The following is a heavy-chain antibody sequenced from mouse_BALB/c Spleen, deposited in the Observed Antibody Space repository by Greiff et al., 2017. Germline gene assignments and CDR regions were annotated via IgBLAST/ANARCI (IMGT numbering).Heavy chain of an antibody. J-gene: IGHJ2*01. CDR1: GFNIKDSY. CDR3: ASFDCGSSYRYYFDY. V-gene: IGHV14-3*02. CDR2: IDPANGNT. Sequence: EVQLQESGAELVKPGASVKLSCTASGFNIKDSYMHWVKQRPEQGLEWIGRIDPANGNTKYDPKFQGKATITADTSSNTAYLQLSSLTSEDTAVYYCASFDCGSSYRYYFDYWGQGTTLTVSS. D-gene: IGHD1-1*01.